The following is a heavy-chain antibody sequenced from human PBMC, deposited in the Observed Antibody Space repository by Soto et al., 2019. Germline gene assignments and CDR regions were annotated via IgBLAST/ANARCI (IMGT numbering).Heavy chain of an antibody. CDR3: ARSTYYDFWSGYSSYFDY. D-gene: IGHD3-3*01. V-gene: IGHV4-59*01. CDR2: IYYSGST. CDR1: GGSISSDY. J-gene: IGHJ4*02. Sequence: SETLSLTCTVSGGSISSDYWSWIRQPPGKGLEWIGYIYYSGSTNYNPSLKSRVTISVDTSKNQFSLKLSSVTAADTAVYYCARSTYYDFWSGYSSYFDYWGQGTLVTVSS.